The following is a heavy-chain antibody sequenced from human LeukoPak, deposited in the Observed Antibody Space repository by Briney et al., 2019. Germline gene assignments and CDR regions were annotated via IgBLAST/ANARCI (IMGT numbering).Heavy chain of an antibody. J-gene: IGHJ6*02. V-gene: IGHV3-7*01. CDR1: GFIFSNQW. CDR2: IKQDGSER. Sequence: GGSLRLSCTASGFIFSNQWMTWVRQAPGKGLEWVANIKQDGSERYYLDSVKGRFSISRDNAKNSLYLQMNSLRAEDTAVYYCARVLYNWKRPYYYYYGMDVWGQGTTVTVSS. CDR3: ARVLYNWKRPYYYYYGMDV. D-gene: IGHD1-20*01.